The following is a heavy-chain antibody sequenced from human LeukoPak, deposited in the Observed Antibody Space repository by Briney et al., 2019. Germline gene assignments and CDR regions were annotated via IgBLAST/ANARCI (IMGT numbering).Heavy chain of an antibody. V-gene: IGHV3-30*18. D-gene: IGHD3-22*01. CDR2: ISYDGSNE. CDR3: AKDQYYDSNSLDV. Sequence: GGSLRLSCAASGFSFRTYGMHWVRQAPGKGLEWVAIISYDGSNEAYADSVKGRFSISRDNSKNTLYLQMNSLRPEDTAVYYCAKDQYYDSNSLDVWGPGTTVTVSS. CDR1: GFSFRTYG. J-gene: IGHJ6*02.